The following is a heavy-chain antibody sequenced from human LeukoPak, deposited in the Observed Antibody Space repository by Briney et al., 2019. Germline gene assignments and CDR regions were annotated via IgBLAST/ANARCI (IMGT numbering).Heavy chain of an antibody. CDR2: INPNSGNT. Sequence: GASVKVSCKASGYTFTGYYMYWVRQAPGQGLEWMGWINPNSGNTNYAQKLQGRVTMTTDTSTSTAYMELRSLRSDDTAVYYCARDDAPRFYDFWSGYSPITSYYFDYWGQGTLVTVSS. CDR1: GYTFTGYY. V-gene: IGHV1-18*04. D-gene: IGHD3-3*01. J-gene: IGHJ4*02. CDR3: ARDDAPRFYDFWSGYSPITSYYFDY.